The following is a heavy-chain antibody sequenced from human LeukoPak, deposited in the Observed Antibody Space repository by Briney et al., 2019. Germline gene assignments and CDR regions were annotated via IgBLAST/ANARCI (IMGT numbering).Heavy chain of an antibody. CDR3: ALARSEYHYGMDV. CDR1: GDSVSSISVA. J-gene: IGHJ6*02. Sequence: SQTLSLTCAISGDSVSSISVAWNWIRQSPSRGLEWLGRTYYRSKWYYEYAVSVKGRININPDPSKNQFSLQLNSVTPEDSAVYYCALARSEYHYGMDVWGQGTTVTVSS. V-gene: IGHV6-1*01. CDR2: TYYRSKWYY.